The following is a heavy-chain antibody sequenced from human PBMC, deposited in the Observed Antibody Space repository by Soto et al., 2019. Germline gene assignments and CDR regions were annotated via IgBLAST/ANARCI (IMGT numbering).Heavy chain of an antibody. D-gene: IGHD2-2*01. V-gene: IGHV1-3*05. J-gene: IGHJ2*01. CDR3: ARESIVLVPAATHWYFDL. CDR1: GYTFTSYA. Sequence: QVQLVQSGAEEKKPGASVKVSCKASGYTFTSYAMHWVRQAPGQRLEWMGWINAGNGNTKYSQKFQGRVTITGDTTASTAYKELSSLRSEDTAVYYCARESIVLVPAATHWYFDLWGRGTLVTVSS. CDR2: INAGNGNT.